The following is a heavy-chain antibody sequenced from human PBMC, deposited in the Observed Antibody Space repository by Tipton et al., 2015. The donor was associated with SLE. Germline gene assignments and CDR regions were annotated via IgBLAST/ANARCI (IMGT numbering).Heavy chain of an antibody. CDR1: GFTVSFNY. J-gene: IGHJ5*02. D-gene: IGHD3-16*01. V-gene: IGHV3-66*02. Sequence: SLRLSCADSGFTVSFNYMTWARQAPGKGLEWVSFMFSADRTFYTDSVKGRFTISRDNSKRTLYLQMSSLRPEDTAVYYCARDGGGYWGSSWGQGTLVIVSS. CDR3: ARDGGGYWGSS. CDR2: MFSADRT.